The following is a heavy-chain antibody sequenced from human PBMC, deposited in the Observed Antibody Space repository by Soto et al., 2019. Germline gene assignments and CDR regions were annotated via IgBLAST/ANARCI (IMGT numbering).Heavy chain of an antibody. Sequence: ASVKVSCKASGGTFSKHTISWVRQAPGQGLEWMGGIMPVFGRPNYAQKFQGRVTITADEYTRTAYMELSRLKSDDTAVYYCARQFDYDTSGYYYAYWGQGTQVTVSS. CDR2: IMPVFGRP. CDR1: GGTFSKHT. D-gene: IGHD3-22*01. CDR3: ARQFDYDTSGYYYAY. J-gene: IGHJ4*02. V-gene: IGHV1-69*13.